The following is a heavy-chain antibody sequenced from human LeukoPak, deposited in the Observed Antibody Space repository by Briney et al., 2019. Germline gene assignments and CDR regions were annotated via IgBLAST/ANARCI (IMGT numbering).Heavy chain of an antibody. CDR1: GYTLTELS. CDR3: ATDSGAVAGRGYYFDY. CDR2: FDPKDGET. Sequence: GASVKVSCKVSGYTLTELSMHWVRQAPGKGLEWMGGFDPKDGETIYAQKFQGRVTMTEDTSTDTAYMELSSLRSEDTAVYYCATDSGAVAGRGYYFDYWGQGTLVTVSS. V-gene: IGHV1-24*01. D-gene: IGHD6-19*01. J-gene: IGHJ4*02.